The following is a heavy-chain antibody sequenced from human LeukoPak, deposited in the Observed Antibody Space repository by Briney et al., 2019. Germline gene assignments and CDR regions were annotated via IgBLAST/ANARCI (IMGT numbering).Heavy chain of an antibody. CDR1: GFTFSSYV. Sequence: GGSLRLSCAASGFTFSSYVMSWVRQAPGKGLQWVSALSGSGLSTYYADSVKGRFTISRDNSKNTLYLQMNGLRAEDTAVYYCAKGGESSSWLFDYWGQGTLVPVSS. V-gene: IGHV3-23*01. D-gene: IGHD6-13*01. CDR3: AKGGESSSWLFDY. CDR2: LSGSGLST. J-gene: IGHJ4*02.